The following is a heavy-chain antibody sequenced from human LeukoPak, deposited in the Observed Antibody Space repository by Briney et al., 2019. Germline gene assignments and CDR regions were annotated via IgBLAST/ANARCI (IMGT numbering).Heavy chain of an antibody. J-gene: IGHJ6*02. CDR3: ARGDAVRYSSSNPYYYYGMDV. V-gene: IGHV1-46*01. CDR2: INPSGGST. D-gene: IGHD6-13*01. Sequence: GASVKVSCKASGYTFTSYYMHWVRQAPGQGLEWMGIINPSGGSTSYAQKFQGWVTVTRDTSISTAYMELSRLRSDDTAVYYCARGDAVRYSSSNPYYYYGMDVWGQGTTVTVSS. CDR1: GYTFTSYY.